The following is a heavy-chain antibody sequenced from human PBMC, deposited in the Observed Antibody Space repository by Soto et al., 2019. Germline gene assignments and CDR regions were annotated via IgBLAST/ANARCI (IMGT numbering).Heavy chain of an antibody. CDR3: ARGTGVQNWFDP. CDR1: GDTFTSYA. Sequence: ASVKVSCKASGDTFTSYAIHWVRQVPGQGPEWMAWINVGSGNTRYSQKFQGRITITRDTSATTGYMELSSLRSEDTAVYYCARGTGVQNWFDPWGQGTLVTAPQ. D-gene: IGHD1-1*01. J-gene: IGHJ5*02. CDR2: INVGSGNT. V-gene: IGHV1-3*01.